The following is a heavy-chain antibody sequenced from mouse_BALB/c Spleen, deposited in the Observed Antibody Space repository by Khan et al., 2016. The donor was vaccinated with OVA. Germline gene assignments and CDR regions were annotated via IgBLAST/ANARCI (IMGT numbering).Heavy chain of an antibody. CDR1: GFSLTTYG. J-gene: IGHJ3*01. CDR2: IWSGGTT. D-gene: IGHD2-4*01. CDR3: ARNYDYEEGLAY. Sequence: QVQLQQSGPGLVQPSQSLSITCTVSGFSLTTYGVPWVRQSPGKGLEWLGVIWSGGTTDYSAAFISRLSITKDNSKSQVFFKMNSLQANDTAIYYCARNYDYEEGLAYWGQGTLVTVSA. V-gene: IGHV2-2*02.